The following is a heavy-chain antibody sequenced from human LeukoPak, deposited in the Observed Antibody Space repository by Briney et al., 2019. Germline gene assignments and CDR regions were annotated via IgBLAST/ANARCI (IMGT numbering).Heavy chain of an antibody. J-gene: IGHJ3*02. CDR1: GGSFSGYY. V-gene: IGHV4-34*01. D-gene: IGHD3-22*01. CDR3: ARTRRSRTYYYDSSDAFDI. CDR2: INHSGST. Sequence: SETLSLTCAVYGGSFSGYYWSWIRQPPGKGLEWIGEINHSGSTNYNPSLKSRVTISVDTSKNQFSLKLSSVTAADTAVYYCARTRRSRTYYYDSSDAFDIWGQGTMVTVSS.